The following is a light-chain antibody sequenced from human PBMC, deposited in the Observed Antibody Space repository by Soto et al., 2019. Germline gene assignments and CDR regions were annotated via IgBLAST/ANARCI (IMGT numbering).Light chain of an antibody. CDR2: AAS. CDR3: QQSYSTAIT. J-gene: IGKJ4*01. Sequence: DIQMTQSPSSLSASVGDRVTITCRASQSISSYLNWYQQKPGKAPKLLIYAASSLQSGVPSRFSGSGSGTDFTLTISSLQPEDFATYYCQQSYSTAITFGGGTKV. V-gene: IGKV1-39*01. CDR1: QSISSY.